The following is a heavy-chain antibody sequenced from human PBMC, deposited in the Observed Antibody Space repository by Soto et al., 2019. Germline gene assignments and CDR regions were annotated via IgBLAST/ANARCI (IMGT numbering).Heavy chain of an antibody. CDR2: INPNSGGT. CDR1: GYTFTGYY. Sequence: ASVKVSCKASGYTFTGYYMHWVRQAPGQGLEWMGWINPNSGGTNYAQKFQGWVTMTRDTSISTAYMELSRLRSDDTAVYYCARELNYYDSSGYYAFDIWGQGTMVTVSS. CDR3: ARELNYYDSSGYYAFDI. V-gene: IGHV1-2*04. D-gene: IGHD3-22*01. J-gene: IGHJ3*02.